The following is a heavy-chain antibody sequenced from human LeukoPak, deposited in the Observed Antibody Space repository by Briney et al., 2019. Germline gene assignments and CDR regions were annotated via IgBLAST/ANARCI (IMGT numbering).Heavy chain of an antibody. CDR2: IYYSGST. Sequence: SETLSHTCTVSGGSVSCGSYYWSWIRQPPGKGLEWIGYIYYSGSTNYNPSLKSRVTISVDTSKNQFSLKLSSVTAADTAVYYCARATDLRYFDWFRFDPWGQGTLVTVSS. CDR1: GGSVSCGSYY. J-gene: IGHJ5*02. D-gene: IGHD3-9*01. CDR3: ARATDLRYFDWFRFDP. V-gene: IGHV4-61*01.